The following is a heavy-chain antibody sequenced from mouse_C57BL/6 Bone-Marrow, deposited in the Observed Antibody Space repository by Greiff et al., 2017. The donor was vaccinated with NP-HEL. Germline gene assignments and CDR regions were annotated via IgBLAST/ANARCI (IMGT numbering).Heavy chain of an antibody. CDR1: GFTFSDYG. J-gene: IGHJ4*01. CDR3: ARENRGYAMDY. V-gene: IGHV5-17*01. CDR2: ISSGSSTI. Sequence: EVKLVESGGGLVKPGGSLKLSCAASGFTFSDYGMHWVRQAPEKGLEWVAYISSGSSTIYYADTVKGRFTISRDNAKNTLFLQMTSLRSEDTAMYYCARENRGYAMDYWGQGTSVTVSS.